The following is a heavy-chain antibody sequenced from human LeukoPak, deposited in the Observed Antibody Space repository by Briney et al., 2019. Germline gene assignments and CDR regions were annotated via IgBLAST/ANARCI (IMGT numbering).Heavy chain of an antibody. CDR2: IYTSGNT. CDR1: GGSISSGSSY. CDR3: TRGDNT. J-gene: IGHJ5*02. D-gene: IGHD2/OR15-2a*01. Sequence: SQTLSLTCTVSGGSISSGSSYWSWIRQPAGKGLEWIGRIYTSGNTNYKPSLQSRVTISVDTAKNQFSLKLSSVTAADTAVYYCTRGDNTWGQGALVTVSS. V-gene: IGHV4-61*02.